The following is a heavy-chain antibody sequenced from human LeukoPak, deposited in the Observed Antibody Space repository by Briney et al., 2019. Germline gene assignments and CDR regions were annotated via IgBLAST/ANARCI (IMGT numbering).Heavy chain of an antibody. CDR2: ISAYNGNT. Sequence: GASVKVSCKASGYTFTSYGISWVRQAPGQGLEWMGWISAYNGNTNYAQKLQGRVTMTTDTSTSTAYMEPRSLRSDDTAVYYCARRSPPYHYYYGMDVWGQGTTVTVSS. J-gene: IGHJ6*02. V-gene: IGHV1-18*01. CDR3: ARRSPPYHYYYGMDV. CDR1: GYTFTSYG.